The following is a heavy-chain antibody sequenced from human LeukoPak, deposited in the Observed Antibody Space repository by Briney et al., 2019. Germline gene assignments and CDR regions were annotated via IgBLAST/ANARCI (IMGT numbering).Heavy chain of an antibody. CDR2: IYPGDYET. V-gene: IGHV5-51*01. D-gene: IGHD2-21*02. CDR3: AIPPGYCGNDCSFDH. J-gene: IGHJ4*02. Sequence: GESLKISCEGSGYSFSNYWIRWVRRMPGKGLEWMGIIYPGDYETRYSPSFQGLVTISVDKSISTAYLQWSSLKASDTAMYYCAIPPGYCGNDCSFDHWGQGTLVTVSS. CDR1: GYSFSNYW.